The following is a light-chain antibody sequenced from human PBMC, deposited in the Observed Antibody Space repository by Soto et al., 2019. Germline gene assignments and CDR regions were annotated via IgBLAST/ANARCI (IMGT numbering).Light chain of an antibody. Sequence: QSVLTQPSSVSGSPGQSITISCTGTSTDIGAYNYVSWYQRHPGKAPKLLIYEVNKRPSGVPDRFSGSKSGNTASLTVSGLQAEDEADYYCSSYAGSSNVFGTGTKVTVL. J-gene: IGLJ1*01. V-gene: IGLV2-8*01. CDR2: EVN. CDR1: STDIGAYNY. CDR3: SSYAGSSNV.